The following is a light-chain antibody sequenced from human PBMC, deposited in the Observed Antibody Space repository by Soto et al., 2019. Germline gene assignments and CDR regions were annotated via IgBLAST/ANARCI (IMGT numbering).Light chain of an antibody. V-gene: IGLV2-14*01. CDR2: EVT. CDR1: NTDVGQDKS. CDR3: SLYSSNGSLI. Sequence: QSVLTQPASVSGSRGQSITISCVGRNTDVGQDKSVSWYQQGPGKAPKLLIFEVTNRPSGVSSRFSGSRSGNTASLTISGLQAEDETDYFCSLYSSNGSLIFGPGTKVTV. J-gene: IGLJ1*01.